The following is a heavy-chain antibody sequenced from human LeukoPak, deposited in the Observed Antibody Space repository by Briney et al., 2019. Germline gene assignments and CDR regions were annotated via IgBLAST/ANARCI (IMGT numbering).Heavy chain of an antibody. D-gene: IGHD5-12*01. CDR1: GGSISSSNW. CDR3: ARDLFVGDIVATTYYYYGMDV. V-gene: IGHV4-4*02. J-gene: IGHJ6*02. CDR2: IYHSGST. Sequence: PSETLSLTCAVSGGSISSSNWWSWVRQPPGKGLEWIGEIYHSGSTNYNPSLKSRVTISVDKSKNQFSLKLSSVTAADTAVYYCARDLFVGDIVATTYYYYGMDVWGQGTTVTVSS.